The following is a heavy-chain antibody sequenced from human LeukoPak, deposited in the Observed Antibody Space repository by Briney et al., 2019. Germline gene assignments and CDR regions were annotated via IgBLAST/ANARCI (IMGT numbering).Heavy chain of an antibody. V-gene: IGHV1-2*02. CDR3: ARAGFWSSWYYFDY. CDR2: INPKSGST. CDR1: GYTFTDYY. Sequence: ASVKVSCKASGYTFTDYYMHWVRQAPGQGPEWMGWINPKSGSTYCAQKFQGRATLTRDTSISTAYMELSGLTYDDTAVYYCARAGFWSSWYYFDYWGQGTLVTVSS. D-gene: IGHD3-3*01. J-gene: IGHJ4*02.